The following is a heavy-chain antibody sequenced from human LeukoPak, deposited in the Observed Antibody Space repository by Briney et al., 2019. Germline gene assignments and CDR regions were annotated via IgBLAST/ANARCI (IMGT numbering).Heavy chain of an antibody. J-gene: IGHJ4*02. CDR1: GDSVGGSVDY. CDR3: ARQAGSGGCLDY. V-gene: IGHV4-39*01. Sequence: SETLSLTCTVSGDSVGGSVDYWVWIRQPPGKGLEWVASIFYSERTYYNPSLRSRVTISVDTSKNQFSLKLTSVTAADTAVYYCARQAGSGGCLDYWGQGTLVTVSS. CDR2: IFYSERT. D-gene: IGHD3-10*01.